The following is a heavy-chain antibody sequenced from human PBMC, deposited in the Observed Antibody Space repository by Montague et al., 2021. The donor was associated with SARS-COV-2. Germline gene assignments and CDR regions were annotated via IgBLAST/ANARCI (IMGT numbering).Heavy chain of an antibody. J-gene: IGHJ4*02. Sequence: SETLSLTCTVSGGSISSTSYYWGWIRQPPGQGLEWIGRIYYSGRXYYNPSLKSRVTMSVDTPKSQFSLNLSSVTAADTAVFYCVRGGYYDWLSPFESWGQGTLVTVSS. D-gene: IGHD3-9*01. CDR1: GGSISSTSYY. CDR2: IYYSGRX. V-gene: IGHV4-39*02. CDR3: VRGGYYDWLSPFES.